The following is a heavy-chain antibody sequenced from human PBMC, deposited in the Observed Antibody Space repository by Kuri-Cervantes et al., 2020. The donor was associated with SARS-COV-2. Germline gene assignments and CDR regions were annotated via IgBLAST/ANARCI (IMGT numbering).Heavy chain of an antibody. Sequence: GESLKISCTVSGYSISSGYYWGWIRQPPGKGLEWVSVIYSGGSTYYADSVKGRFTISRDNSKNTLYLQMNSLRAEDTAVYYCARDPNHPLRFLEWLSPLFDYWGQGTLVTVSS. CDR2: IYSGGST. CDR1: GYSISSGYY. D-gene: IGHD3-3*01. CDR3: ARDPNHPLRFLEWLSPLFDY. V-gene: IGHV3-53*05. J-gene: IGHJ4*02.